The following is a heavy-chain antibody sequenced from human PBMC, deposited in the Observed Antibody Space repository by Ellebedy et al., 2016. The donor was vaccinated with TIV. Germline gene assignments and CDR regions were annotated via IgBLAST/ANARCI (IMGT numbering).Heavy chain of an antibody. Sequence: GEFLKISCAASGFSFRSYWMSWVRQAPGKGLEWVANIYQDGSEKYYVDSVEGRFTISRDNAKNELYLQMKSLRVEDTAVYYCARRGSYGDYAVHVNNWFDSWGQGTPVTVSP. D-gene: IGHD4-17*01. CDR1: GFSFRSYW. CDR3: ARRGSYGDYAVHVNNWFDS. J-gene: IGHJ5*01. V-gene: IGHV3-7*01. CDR2: IYQDGSEK.